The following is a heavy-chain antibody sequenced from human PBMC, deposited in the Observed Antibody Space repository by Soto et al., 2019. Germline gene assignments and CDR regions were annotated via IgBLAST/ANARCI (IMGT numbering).Heavy chain of an antibody. CDR2: IYSGGST. Sequence: GGSLRLSCAASGFTVSSNYMSWVRQAPGKGLEWVSVIYSGGSTYYADSVKGRFTISRDNSKNTPYLQMNSLGAEDTAVYYCARDWAVAGPDAFDIWGQGTMVTVSS. V-gene: IGHV3-66*01. J-gene: IGHJ3*02. CDR3: ARDWAVAGPDAFDI. D-gene: IGHD6-19*01. CDR1: GFTVSSNY.